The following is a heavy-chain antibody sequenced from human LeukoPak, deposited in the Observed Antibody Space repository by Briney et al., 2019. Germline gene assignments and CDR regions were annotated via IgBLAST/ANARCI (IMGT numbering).Heavy chain of an antibody. D-gene: IGHD6-6*01. CDR2: IYYDGRT. Sequence: PSETLSLTCTVSGGSISSYYWSWIRQPPGKGLEWIGYIYYDGRTYQNPSLKSRVIISVDTSKNQFSLNVSSVTAADTAVYFCARIGTASRLNWFDPWGQGTLVTVSS. V-gene: IGHV4-59*12. J-gene: IGHJ5*02. CDR1: GGSISSYY. CDR3: ARIGTASRLNWFDP.